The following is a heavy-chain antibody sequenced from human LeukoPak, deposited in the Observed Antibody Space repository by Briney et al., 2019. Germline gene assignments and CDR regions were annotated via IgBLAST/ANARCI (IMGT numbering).Heavy chain of an antibody. D-gene: IGHD2-2*01. J-gene: IGHJ4*02. CDR3: AVYCSSTSCYHFDY. Sequence: SVKVSCKASGGTFSSYAISWVRRAPGQGLEWMGGIIPIFGTANYAQKFQGGVTITADESTSTAYMELSSLRSEDTPVYYCAVYCSSTSCYHFDYWGQGTLVTVCS. CDR2: IIPIFGTA. V-gene: IGHV1-69*01. CDR1: GGTFSSYA.